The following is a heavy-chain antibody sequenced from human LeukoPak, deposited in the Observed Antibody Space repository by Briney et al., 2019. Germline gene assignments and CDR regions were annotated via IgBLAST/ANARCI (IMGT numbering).Heavy chain of an antibody. V-gene: IGHV3-23*01. Sequence: GGSLRLSCAAPGFIFGGYVMNWVRQAPGKGLEWVLAISGSGGSTYYADSVKGRFTISRDNSKNTLYLQMNSLRAEDTAVYYCASHYGSGSYSLRYFDYWGQGTLVTVSS. D-gene: IGHD3-10*01. J-gene: IGHJ4*02. CDR2: ISGSGGST. CDR1: GFIFGGYV. CDR3: ASHYGSGSYSLRYFDY.